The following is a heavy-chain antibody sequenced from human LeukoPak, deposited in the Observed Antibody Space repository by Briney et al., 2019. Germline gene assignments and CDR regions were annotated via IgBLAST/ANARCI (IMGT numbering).Heavy chain of an antibody. D-gene: IGHD1-26*01. CDR1: GFTVSSDW. Sequence: GGSLRLSCAASGFTVSSDWMYWVRQVPGKGPVWVSRINPDGTYIDYADSVKGRFTISRDDAKNTVYLQMNSLRADDTALYYCSKDLGPWGQGTLVTVSS. J-gene: IGHJ4*02. CDR2: INPDGTYI. V-gene: IGHV3-74*01. CDR3: SKDLGP.